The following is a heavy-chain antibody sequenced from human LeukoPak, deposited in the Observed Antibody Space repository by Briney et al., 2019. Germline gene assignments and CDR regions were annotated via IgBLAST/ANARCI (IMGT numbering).Heavy chain of an antibody. V-gene: IGHV1-69*05. D-gene: IGHD1-26*01. CDR1: GGTFSSYA. CDR2: IIPIFGTA. Sequence: SVKVSCKASGGTFSSYAISWVRQAPGQGLEWMGGIIPIFGTANYAQKFQGRVTITTDESTSTAYMEQSSLRSEDTAVYYCAREGGSYGYFDYWGQGTLVTVSS. J-gene: IGHJ4*02. CDR3: AREGGSYGYFDY.